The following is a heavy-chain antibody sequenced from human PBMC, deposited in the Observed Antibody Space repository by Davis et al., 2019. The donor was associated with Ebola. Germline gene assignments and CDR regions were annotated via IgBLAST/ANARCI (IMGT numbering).Heavy chain of an antibody. CDR3: ARDLVSGWYICDS. CDR1: GGTFSSYA. J-gene: IGHJ4*02. V-gene: IGHV1-69*13. CDR2: IIPIFGTA. D-gene: IGHD6-19*01. Sequence: AASVKVSCKASGGTFSSYAISWVRQAPGQGLEWMGGIIPIFGTANYAQKFQGRVTITADESTSTAYMEMRSLRSDDTAVYYCARDLVSGWYICDSWGQGTLVSVSS.